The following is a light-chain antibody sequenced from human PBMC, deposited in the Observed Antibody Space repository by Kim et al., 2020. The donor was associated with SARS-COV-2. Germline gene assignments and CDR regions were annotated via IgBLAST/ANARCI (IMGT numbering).Light chain of an antibody. CDR2: GAS. J-gene: IGKJ2*01. Sequence: PGERATLSCRASQSVSSDLAWYQQKPGQAPRLLIYGASTRATGIPARFSGSGSGTEFTLTISSLQSEDFALYYCQQYNNWPPYTFGQGTKLEI. V-gene: IGKV3-15*01. CDR3: QQYNNWPPYT. CDR1: QSVSSD.